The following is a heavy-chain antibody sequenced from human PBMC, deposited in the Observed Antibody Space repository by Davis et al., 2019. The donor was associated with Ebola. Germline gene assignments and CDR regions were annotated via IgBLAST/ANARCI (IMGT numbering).Heavy chain of an antibody. CDR1: GFTFSSYE. CDR3: TRAFVVVVAAPDY. V-gene: IGHV3-49*04. D-gene: IGHD2-15*01. Sequence: GESLKISCAASGFTFSSYEMNWVRQAPGKGLEWVGFIRSKAYGGTTEYAASVEGRFTISRDDSKSIAYLQMNSLKTEDTAVYYCTRAFVVVVAAPDYWGQGTLVTVSS. CDR2: IRSKAYGGTT. J-gene: IGHJ4*02.